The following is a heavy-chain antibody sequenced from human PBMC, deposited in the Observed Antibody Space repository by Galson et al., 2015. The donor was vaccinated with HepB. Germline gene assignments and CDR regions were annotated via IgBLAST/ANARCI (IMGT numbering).Heavy chain of an antibody. V-gene: IGHV2-5*02. CDR2: IYWDDDK. CDR1: GFSLSTSGVG. D-gene: IGHD2-2*02. CDR3: AHSINIVVVPAAIAKDHDAFDI. Sequence: PALVKPTQTLTLTCTFSGFSLSTSGVGVGWIRQPPGKALEWLALIYWDDDKRYSPSLKSRLTITKDTSKNQVVLTMTNMDPVDTATYYCAHSINIVVVPAAIAKDHDAFDIWGQGTMVTVSS. J-gene: IGHJ3*02.